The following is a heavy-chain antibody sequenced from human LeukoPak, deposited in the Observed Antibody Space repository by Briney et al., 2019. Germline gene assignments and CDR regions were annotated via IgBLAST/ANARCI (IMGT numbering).Heavy chain of an antibody. Sequence: SETLSLTCTVSGGSISSYYWSWVRQPPGKGLGWIGYIYYSGSTNYNPSLKSRVTISVDTSKNQFSLKLSSVTAADTAVYYCARVSMVRGVIITDNWFDPWGQGTLVTVSS. V-gene: IGHV4-59*01. CDR2: IYYSGST. CDR3: ARVSMVRGVIITDNWFDP. CDR1: GGSISSYY. J-gene: IGHJ5*02. D-gene: IGHD3-10*01.